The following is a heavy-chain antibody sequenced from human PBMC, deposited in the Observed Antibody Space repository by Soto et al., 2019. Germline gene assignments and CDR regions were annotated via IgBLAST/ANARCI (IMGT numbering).Heavy chain of an antibody. Sequence: PGGSLRLSCAASGFTISDSAIHWVRQAPGKGLEWVSVISGIDHSTYYGDSVKGRFTISRDNSKNSLYLQMNSLRTEDTALYYCAKDINSSGWYSLDYWGQGTLVTVSS. V-gene: IGHV3-43*02. CDR1: GFTISDSA. D-gene: IGHD6-19*01. J-gene: IGHJ4*02. CDR3: AKDINSSGWYSLDY. CDR2: ISGIDHST.